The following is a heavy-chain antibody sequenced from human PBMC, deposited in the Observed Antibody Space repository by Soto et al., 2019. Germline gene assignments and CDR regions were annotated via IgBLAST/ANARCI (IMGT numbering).Heavy chain of an antibody. CDR2: ISGSGITT. Sequence: EVQLLESGGGLVQPGGSLRLSCVASGFTFSSYAVSWVRQAPGKGLEWVSAISGSGITTYYADSVKGRFTISRDNSKNTLYLQMNSLRAEDTAVYYCAKDLPSWELPKRDAFDIWGQGTMVTVSS. CDR1: GFTFSSYA. CDR3: AKDLPSWELPKRDAFDI. J-gene: IGHJ3*02. V-gene: IGHV3-23*01. D-gene: IGHD1-26*01.